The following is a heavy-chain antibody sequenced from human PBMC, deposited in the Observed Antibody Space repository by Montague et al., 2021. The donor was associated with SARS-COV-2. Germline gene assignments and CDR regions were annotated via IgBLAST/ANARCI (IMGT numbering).Heavy chain of an antibody. CDR3: ARNMAY. V-gene: IGHV4-4*09. CDR2: MYETGNM. Sequence: SDTLSLTCTVSSGSLNNYYWSWIRQSPDKGLEWIGYMYETGNMIYNPSLRSRVSISADTSKSQFSLRLTSVTAADSARYYCARNMAYWGQGVLVTV. CDR1: SGSLNNYY. D-gene: IGHD2/OR15-2a*01. J-gene: IGHJ4*02.